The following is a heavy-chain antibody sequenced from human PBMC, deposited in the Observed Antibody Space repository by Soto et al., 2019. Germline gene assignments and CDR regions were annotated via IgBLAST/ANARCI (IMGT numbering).Heavy chain of an antibody. CDR3: ARVPLQKYYDFWSGYHYYFDY. V-gene: IGHV4-34*01. J-gene: IGHJ4*02. CDR1: GGSFGGYY. D-gene: IGHD3-3*01. CDR2: INHSGST. Sequence: SEPLSLTCAVYGGSFGGYYWSWIRQPPGKGLEWIGEINHSGSTNYNPSLKSRVTISVDTSKNQFSLKLSSVTAADTAVYYCARVPLQKYYDFWSGYHYYFDYWGQGTLVTVSS.